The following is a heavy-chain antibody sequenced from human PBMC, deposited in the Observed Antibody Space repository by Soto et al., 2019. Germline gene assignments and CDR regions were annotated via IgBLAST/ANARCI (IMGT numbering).Heavy chain of an antibody. J-gene: IGHJ4*02. V-gene: IGHV1-2*04. D-gene: IGHD5-12*01. CDR1: GYTFTGYY. CDR3: ARARRKMATIPYYFDY. CDR2: INPNSGGT. Sequence: RASVKVSCKASGYTFTGYYMHWVRQAPGQGLEWMGWINPNSGGTNYAQKFQGWVTMTRDTSISTAYMELSRLRSDDTAVYYCARARRKMATIPYYFDYWGQGTLVTVSS.